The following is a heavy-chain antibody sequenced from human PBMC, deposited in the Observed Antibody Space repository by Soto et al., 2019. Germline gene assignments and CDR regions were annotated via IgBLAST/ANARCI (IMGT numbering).Heavy chain of an antibody. Sequence: SDTLSLTCTFSGDSDTSISIYWRWIRQSPGKSLEWLVFLNYNGNTNYNPSLRSRVTISLNTPKNQFALTLRYVTAADTARYYCAREFSGNYYEKYDIDVWGQGTAVT. CDR1: GDSDTSISIY. D-gene: IGHD1-26*01. V-gene: IGHV4-61*01. CDR2: LNYNGNT. CDR3: AREFSGNYYEKYDIDV. J-gene: IGHJ6*02.